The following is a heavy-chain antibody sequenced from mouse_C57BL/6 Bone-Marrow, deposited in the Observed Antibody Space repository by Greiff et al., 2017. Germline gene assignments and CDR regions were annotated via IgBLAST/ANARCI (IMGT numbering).Heavy chain of an antibody. D-gene: IGHD2-12*01. Sequence: EVLLVESGAELVQPGASVKLSCTASGYNFTDYYMPWVKQRPEQGLEWIGRIDPDDGGTKYPPKFQGKATIAADTSSNTAYLQLSSLTSEDTAVYYCARVELRLLYYAIDYWGQGTSGTVSS. CDR3: ARVELRLLYYAIDY. V-gene: IGHV14-2*01. CDR1: GYNFTDYY. CDR2: IDPDDGGT. J-gene: IGHJ4*01.